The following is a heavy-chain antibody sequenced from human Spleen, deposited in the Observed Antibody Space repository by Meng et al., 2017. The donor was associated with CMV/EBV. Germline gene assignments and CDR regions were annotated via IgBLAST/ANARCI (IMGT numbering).Heavy chain of an antibody. V-gene: IGHV4-39*01. CDR2: MHFSGST. J-gene: IGHJ4*02. CDR3: ARLLGFYYDSSGLGLDY. CDR1: SMSSSGYF. D-gene: IGHD3-22*01. Sequence: SMSSSGYFWAWIRQPPGKGLEWIGNMHFSGSTYYNPSLESRVTISVDTSKNQFSLNLSSVIATDTAVYYCARLLGFYYDSSGLGLDYWGQGALVTVSS.